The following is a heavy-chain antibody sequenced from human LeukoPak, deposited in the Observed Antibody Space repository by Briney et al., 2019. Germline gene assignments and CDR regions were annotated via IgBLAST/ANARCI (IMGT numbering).Heavy chain of an antibody. Sequence: GGALTVSCLGSGCTFDDYVIHGVGPAPGRGGDGVGFISWDGGSTYYAGTIKGRFTISRDNSKNSLYLQMNSLRTEDTALYYCAKADYYGDYHPGGHFDYWGQGTLVTVSS. D-gene: IGHD4-17*01. CDR2: ISWDGGST. CDR3: AKADYYGDYHPGGHFDY. V-gene: IGHV3-43*01. J-gene: IGHJ4*02. CDR1: GCTFDDYV.